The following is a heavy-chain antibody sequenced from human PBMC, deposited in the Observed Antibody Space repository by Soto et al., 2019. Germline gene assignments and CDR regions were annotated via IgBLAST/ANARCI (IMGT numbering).Heavy chain of an antibody. D-gene: IGHD3-22*01. CDR1: GGSFSGYY. J-gene: IGHJ4*02. CDR3: ARGYYDSSGSLDY. V-gene: IGHV4-34*01. CDR2: INHSGST. Sequence: SETLSLTCAVYGGSFSGYYWSWIRQPPGKGLEWIGEINHSGSTNYNPSLKSRVTISVDTSKNQFSLKLSSVTAADTAAYYCARGYYDSSGSLDYWGQGTLVTVSS.